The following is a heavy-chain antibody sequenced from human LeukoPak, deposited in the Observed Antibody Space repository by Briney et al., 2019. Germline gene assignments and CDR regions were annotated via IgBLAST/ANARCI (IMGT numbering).Heavy chain of an antibody. V-gene: IGHV3-15*01. J-gene: IGHJ4*02. CDR2: IKTRADGGTT. CDR1: GFTFSNAW. D-gene: IGHD6-6*01. Sequence: GGSLRLSCAASGFTFSNAWVSWVRQAPGKGLEWIGRIKTRADGGTTDYAAPVKGRFTISRDDSKNTLYLQMSSLQTEDTAVYYCATETSHYSSSFDYWGQGTLVTVSS. CDR3: ATETSHYSSSFDY.